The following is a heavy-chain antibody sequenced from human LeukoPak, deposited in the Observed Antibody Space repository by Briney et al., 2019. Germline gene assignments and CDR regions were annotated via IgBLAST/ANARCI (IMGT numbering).Heavy chain of an antibody. CDR2: TYYRSKWYY. J-gene: IGHJ3*01. Sequence: SQTLSLTCDISGDTVSSNSAAWNWIRQSPSRGLEWLGRTYYRSKWYYDYAVSVKSRITISPDTSKNQFSLQLNSVTADDTAVYYCARGFALDFWGQGTMVTISS. V-gene: IGHV6-1*01. CDR1: GDTVSSNSAA. CDR3: ARGFALDF.